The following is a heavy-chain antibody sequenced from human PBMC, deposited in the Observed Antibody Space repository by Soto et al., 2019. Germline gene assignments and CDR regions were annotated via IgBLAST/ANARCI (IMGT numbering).Heavy chain of an antibody. J-gene: IGHJ6*02. CDR1: GYTFTSYG. Sequence: QVQLVQSGAEVKKPGASVKVSCNASGYTFTSYGISWVRQAPGQGLEWMGWISAYNGNTNYAQKLQDRVTMTTYTATSTASMELRSLRPDDTAVYYCARDRGADGMDVWGQGTTVTVSS. CDR3: ARDRGADGMDV. V-gene: IGHV1-18*01. CDR2: ISAYNGNT.